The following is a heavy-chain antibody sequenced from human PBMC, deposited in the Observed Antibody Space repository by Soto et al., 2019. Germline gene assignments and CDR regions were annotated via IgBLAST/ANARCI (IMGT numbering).Heavy chain of an antibody. V-gene: IGHV2-5*01. CDR3: ARILSPEQYYYDSCGYYYVPDYYYYGMDV. Sequence: VSGPTLVNPTQTLALTCTFSGFSLSTGGVGVGWFRQPPGKALEWLADVYWNTEKNYSPSLPGRLTITRDTSKNQVVLTMTDMDPVDTATYYCARILSPEQYYYDSCGYYYVPDYYYYGMDVWGQGTTVTAP. D-gene: IGHD3-22*01. CDR1: GFSLSTGGVG. J-gene: IGHJ6*02. CDR2: VYWNTEK.